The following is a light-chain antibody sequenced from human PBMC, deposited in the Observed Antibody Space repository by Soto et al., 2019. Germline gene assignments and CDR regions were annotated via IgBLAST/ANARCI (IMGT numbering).Light chain of an antibody. CDR1: SSDVGGYNY. J-gene: IGLJ1*01. Sequence: QSVLTQPPSASGSPGQSVTISCTGTSSDVGGYNYVSWYQQHPGKAPKLMIYEVSKRPSGVPDRFSGSKSGNTASLTVSGLQAEDEAASYCSSYAGSKRVFGTGTKVTVL. CDR2: EVS. V-gene: IGLV2-8*01. CDR3: SSYAGSKRV.